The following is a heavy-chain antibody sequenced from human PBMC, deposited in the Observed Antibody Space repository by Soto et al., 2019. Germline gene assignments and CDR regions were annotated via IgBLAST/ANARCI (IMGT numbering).Heavy chain of an antibody. CDR1: GGSISSSSYY. V-gene: IGHV4-39*01. CDR2: IYYSGST. D-gene: IGHD3-22*01. J-gene: IGHJ5*02. CDR3: ARTYYYDSSGYYPNWFDP. Sequence: SETLSLTCTVSGGSISSSSYYWGWIRQPPGKGLEWIGSIYYSGSTYYNPSLKSRVTISVDTSKNQFSLKLSSVTAADTDVYYCARTYYYDSSGYYPNWFDPWGQGTLVTVS.